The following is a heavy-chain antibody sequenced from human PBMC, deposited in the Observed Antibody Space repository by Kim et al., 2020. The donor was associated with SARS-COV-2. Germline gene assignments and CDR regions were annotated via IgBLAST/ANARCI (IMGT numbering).Heavy chain of an antibody. J-gene: IGHJ6*02. Sequence: GGSLRLSCAASGFTFSSYGMHWVRQAPGKGLEWVAVXWYDGRNKYYADSVKGRFTISRDNSKNTLYLQMNSLRAEDTAVYYCARGDWVDIVATMHYYGMDVWGQGTTVTVSS. V-gene: IGHV3-33*01. CDR1: GFTFSSYG. D-gene: IGHD5-12*01. CDR3: ARGDWVDIVATMHYYGMDV. CDR2: XWYDGRNK.